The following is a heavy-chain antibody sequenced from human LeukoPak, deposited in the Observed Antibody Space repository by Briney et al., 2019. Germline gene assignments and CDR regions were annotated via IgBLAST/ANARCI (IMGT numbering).Heavy chain of an antibody. J-gene: IGHJ4*02. D-gene: IGHD4-17*01. Sequence: PSETLSLTCTVSGGSISSYYWSWIRQPPGKGLEWIGYIYYSGSTNYNPSLKSRVTISVDTSKNQFSLKLSSVTAADTAVYYCARDLDYGDYQLDYWGQGTLVTVSS. V-gene: IGHV4-59*01. CDR3: ARDLDYGDYQLDY. CDR2: IYYSGST. CDR1: GGSISSYY.